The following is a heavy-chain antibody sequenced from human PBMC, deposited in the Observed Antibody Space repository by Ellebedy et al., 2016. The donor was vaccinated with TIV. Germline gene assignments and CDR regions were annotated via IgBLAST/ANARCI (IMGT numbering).Heavy chain of an antibody. CDR2: IVGSGA. D-gene: IGHD2-21*02. CDR3: GRDAVTGNGRWDWLDP. V-gene: IGHV3-23*01. CDR1: GFTFSSFA. Sequence: PGGSLRLSCSASGFTFSSFAMSWVRQAPGKGLEWVSGIVGSGAQKYADSVKGRFTISRDNSRNTLYLQMNSVRAEDSAIYYCGRDAVTGNGRWDWLDPWGQGNLVTVSS. J-gene: IGHJ5*02.